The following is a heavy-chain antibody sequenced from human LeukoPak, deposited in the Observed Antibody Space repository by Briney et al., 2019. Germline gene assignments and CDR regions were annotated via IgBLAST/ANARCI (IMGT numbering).Heavy chain of an antibody. J-gene: IGHJ6*03. D-gene: IGHD2-2*01. CDR2: ISGSGGST. CDR3: AKGNGVVVVPADNYYMDV. Sequence: TGGSLRLSCAASGFTFSSYAMSWVRQAPGKGLEWVSAISGSGGSTYYADSVKGRFTISRDNSKNTLYLQMNSLRAEDTAVYYCAKGNGVVVVPADNYYMDVWGKGTTVTVSS. CDR1: GFTFSSYA. V-gene: IGHV3-23*01.